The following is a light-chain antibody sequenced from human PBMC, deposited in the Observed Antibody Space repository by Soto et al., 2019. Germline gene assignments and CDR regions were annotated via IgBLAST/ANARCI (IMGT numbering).Light chain of an antibody. Sequence: VMTQSPATLSVSPGERATLSCRASQTVSNNLAWYRQRPGQAPSLLIYGISNRATGLPARFSGSGSGTEFTLTISSLQSDDVGLYYCRQYNKWPHTFGQGTKLEIK. CDR1: QTVSNN. J-gene: IGKJ2*01. V-gene: IGKV3-15*01. CDR2: GIS. CDR3: RQYNKWPHT.